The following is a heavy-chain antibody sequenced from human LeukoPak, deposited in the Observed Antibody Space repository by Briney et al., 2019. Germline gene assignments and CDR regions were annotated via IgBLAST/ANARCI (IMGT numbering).Heavy chain of an antibody. CDR2: ISVSGGST. Sequence: GGSLRLSCATSGFTFSGYAMSWVRQAPGKGLQWVSAISVSGGSTYFADSVKGRCTISRDNSKNTLYLQMNSLRAEDTAVYYCAKGIAAAGSSNYYGMDVWGQGTTVTVSS. J-gene: IGHJ6*02. D-gene: IGHD6-13*01. V-gene: IGHV3-23*01. CDR1: GFTFSGYA. CDR3: AKGIAAAGSSNYYGMDV.